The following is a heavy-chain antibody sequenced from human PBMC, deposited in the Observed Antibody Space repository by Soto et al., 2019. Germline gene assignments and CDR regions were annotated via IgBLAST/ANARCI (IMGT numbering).Heavy chain of an antibody. Sequence: QPGGSLRLSCAASGFTFSSYGMHWVRQAPGKGLEWVAVIWYDGSNKYYADSVKGRFTISRDNSKNTLYLQMNSLRAEDTAVYYCARFHDYGDPRFEYWGQGTLVTVSS. CDR1: GFTFSSYG. J-gene: IGHJ4*02. CDR2: IWYDGSNK. D-gene: IGHD4-17*01. CDR3: ARFHDYGDPRFEY. V-gene: IGHV3-33*01.